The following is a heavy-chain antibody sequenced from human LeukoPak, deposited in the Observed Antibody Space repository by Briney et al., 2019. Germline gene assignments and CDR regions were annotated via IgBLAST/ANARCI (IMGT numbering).Heavy chain of an antibody. CDR1: GGSISSFY. CDR2: INHGGST. CDR3: AGYDILTGLWD. V-gene: IGHV4-34*01. Sequence: SETLSLTCTVSGGSISSFYWSWIRQPPGKGLEWIGEINHGGSTNYNPSLKSRVTISVDTSKNQFSLKLNSVTAADTAVYYCAGYDILTGLWDWDQGALVTVSS. J-gene: IGHJ4*02. D-gene: IGHD3-9*01.